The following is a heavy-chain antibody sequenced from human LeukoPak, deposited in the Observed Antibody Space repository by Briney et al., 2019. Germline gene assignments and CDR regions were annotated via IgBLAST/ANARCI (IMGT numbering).Heavy chain of an antibody. D-gene: IGHD5-18*01. CDR3: ARAPRDTNSWYYFDY. J-gene: IGHJ4*02. Sequence: SQTLSLTCTVSGGSISSGDYYWSWIRQHPGKGLEWIGYIYYSGDTYYNPSLKSRVTISVDTSKNQFSLKLSPVTAADTAVYYCARAPRDTNSWYYFDYWGQGTLVSVSS. CDR2: IYYSGDT. CDR1: GGSISSGDYY. V-gene: IGHV4-31*02.